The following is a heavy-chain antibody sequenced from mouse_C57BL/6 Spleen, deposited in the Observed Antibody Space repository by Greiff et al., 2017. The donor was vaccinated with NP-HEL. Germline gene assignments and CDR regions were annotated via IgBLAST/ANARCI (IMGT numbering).Heavy chain of an antibody. CDR3: ARPVTTVVARGNYFDY. V-gene: IGHV1-82*01. J-gene: IGHJ2*01. CDR2: IYPGDGDT. CDR1: GYAFSSSW. D-gene: IGHD1-1*01. Sequence: VQLQESGPELVKPGASVKISCKASGYAFSSSWMNWVKQRPGKGLEWIGRIYPGDGDTNYNGKFKGKATLTADKSSSTAYMQLSSLTSEDSAVYFCARPVTTVVARGNYFDYWGQGTTLTVSS.